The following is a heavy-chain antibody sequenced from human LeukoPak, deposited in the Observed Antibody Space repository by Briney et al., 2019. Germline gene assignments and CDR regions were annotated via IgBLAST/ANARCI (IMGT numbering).Heavy chain of an antibody. CDR3: ASYGSYDFWSGYPFSGYNWFDP. V-gene: IGHV4-61*02. CDR2: IYTSGST. D-gene: IGHD3-3*01. Sequence: SETLSLTCTVSGGSISSGSYYWSWIRQPAGKGLEWIGRIYTSGSTNYNPSLKSRVTISVDTSKNQFSLKLSSVTAADTAVYYCASYGSYDFWSGYPFSGYNWFDPWGQGTLVTVSS. J-gene: IGHJ5*02. CDR1: GGSISSGSYY.